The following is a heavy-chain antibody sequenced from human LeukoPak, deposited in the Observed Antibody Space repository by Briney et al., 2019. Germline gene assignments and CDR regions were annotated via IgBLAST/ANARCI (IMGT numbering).Heavy chain of an antibody. J-gene: IGHJ4*02. Sequence: SETLSLTCTVSGGSINFHYWSWIRQPAGKGLEWIGRIYSTGSTNYSPSLKSRVTMSVDKSKNQFSLNLSSVTAADMAVYYCARGIADPYSFDSWGQGTLVTVSS. CDR3: ARGIADPYSFDS. V-gene: IGHV4-4*07. D-gene: IGHD6-13*01. CDR2: IYSTGST. CDR1: GGSINFHY.